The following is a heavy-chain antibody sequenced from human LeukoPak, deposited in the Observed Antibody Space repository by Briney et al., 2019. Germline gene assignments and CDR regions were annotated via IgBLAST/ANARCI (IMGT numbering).Heavy chain of an antibody. V-gene: IGHV4-59*11. J-gene: IGHJ4*02. Sequence: SETLSLTCTVSGGSISSHYWSWIRQPPGKGLEWIGYIYYSGSTNYNPSRKSRVTISVDTSKNQFSLKLSSVTAADTAVYYCARGRLVPAASGFDYWGQGALVTVSS. D-gene: IGHD2-2*01. CDR2: IYYSGST. CDR1: GGSISSHY. CDR3: ARGRLVPAASGFDY.